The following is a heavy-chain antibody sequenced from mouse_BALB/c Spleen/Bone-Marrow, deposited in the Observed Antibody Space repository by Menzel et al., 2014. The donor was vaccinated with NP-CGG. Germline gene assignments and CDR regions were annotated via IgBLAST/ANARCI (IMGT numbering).Heavy chain of an antibody. D-gene: IGHD1-2*01. J-gene: IGHJ3*01. CDR3: ARHGTTATFFAY. CDR2: ISSGGGST. CDR1: GFAFSSYD. Sequence: EVKLVESRGGLVKPGGSLKLSCAASGFAFSSYDMSWVRQTPEKRLEWVAYISSGGGSTYYPDTVKGRFTISRDNAKNTLYLQMSSLKSEDTAMYYCARHGTTATFFAYWGQGTLVTVSA. V-gene: IGHV5-12-1*01.